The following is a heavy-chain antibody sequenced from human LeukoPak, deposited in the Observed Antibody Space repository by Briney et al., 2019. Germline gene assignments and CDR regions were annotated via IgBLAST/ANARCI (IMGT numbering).Heavy chain of an antibody. J-gene: IGHJ4*02. CDR1: GFTFSSYW. V-gene: IGHV3-7*01. D-gene: IGHD6-19*01. CDR3: AGGSGWVFDS. Sequence: GGSLRLSFAASGFTFSSYWMTWVRQAPGKGLEWVANIKQDGSEKYYVDSVKGRFTISRDNAKNSLYLQMNSLRVEDTAVYYCAGGSGWVFDSWGQGTLVTVSS. CDR2: IKQDGSEK.